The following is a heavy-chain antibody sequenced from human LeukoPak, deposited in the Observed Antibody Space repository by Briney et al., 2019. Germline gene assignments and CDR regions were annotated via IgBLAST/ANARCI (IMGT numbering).Heavy chain of an antibody. Sequence: PSQTLSLTCTVSGGSISSGGYYWSWIRQPPGKGLEWIGYTHYSGSTKYNPSLKSRITISVDTSKNQVSLRLNSVTAADTAMYYCARLHPSQSGFSDYWGQGTLVTVSS. CDR3: ARLHPSQSGFSDY. D-gene: IGHD3-3*01. CDR2: THYSGST. V-gene: IGHV4-30-4*08. J-gene: IGHJ4*02. CDR1: GGSISSGGYY.